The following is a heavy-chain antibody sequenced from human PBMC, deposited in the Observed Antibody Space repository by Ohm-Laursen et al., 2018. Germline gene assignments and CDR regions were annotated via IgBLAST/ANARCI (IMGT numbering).Heavy chain of an antibody. CDR2: ISSSGSTI. D-gene: IGHD6-19*01. Sequence: GSLRLSCAASGFTFSSYEMNWVRQAPGKGLEWVSYISSSGSTIYYADSVKGRFTISRDNAKNSLYLQINSLRAEDTAVYYCARVSSGWYHLEYDYWGQGTLVTVSS. J-gene: IGHJ4*02. CDR1: GFTFSSYE. CDR3: ARVSSGWYHLEYDY. V-gene: IGHV3-48*03.